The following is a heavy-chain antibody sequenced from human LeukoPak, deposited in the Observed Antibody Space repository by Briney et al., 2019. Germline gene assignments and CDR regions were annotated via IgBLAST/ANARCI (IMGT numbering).Heavy chain of an antibody. CDR2: ISGSGGST. V-gene: IGHV3-23*01. Sequence: GGSLRLSCAASGFTFSSYGMSWVRQAPGKGLEWVSAISGSGGSTYYADSVKGRFTISRDNSKNTLYLQMNSLRAEDTAVYYCAKVGVVVVAATHDGYYFDYWGQGTLVTVSS. CDR3: AKVGVVVVAATHDGYYFDY. D-gene: IGHD2-15*01. J-gene: IGHJ4*02. CDR1: GFTFSSYG.